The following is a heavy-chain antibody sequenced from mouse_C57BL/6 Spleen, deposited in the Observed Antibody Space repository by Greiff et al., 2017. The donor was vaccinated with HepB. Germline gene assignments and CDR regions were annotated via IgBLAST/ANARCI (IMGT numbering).Heavy chain of an antibody. CDR3: ARGGEGAMDY. V-gene: IGHV1-4*01. J-gene: IGHJ4*01. Sequence: VQRVESGAELARPGASVKMSCKASGYTFTSYTMHWVKQRPGQGLEWIGYINPSSGYTKYNQKFKDKATLTADKSSSTAYMQLSSLTSEDSAVYYCARGGEGAMDYWGQGTSVTVSS. CDR1: GYTFTSYT. CDR2: INPSSGYT.